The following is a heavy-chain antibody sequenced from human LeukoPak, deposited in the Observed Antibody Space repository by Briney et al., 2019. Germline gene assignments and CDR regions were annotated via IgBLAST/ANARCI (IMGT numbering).Heavy chain of an antibody. Sequence: PGGSLTLSCTASGFTFSSYSMIWVRQAPGKGLEWVSSIISSGGSTYYADSVKGRFTISRDNSKNTLYLQMNSLRAEDTAVYYCAKLWLSRPTGASPFWGQETLVTVSS. D-gene: IGHD6-19*01. V-gene: IGHV3-23*01. J-gene: IGHJ4*02. CDR1: GFTFSSYS. CDR3: AKLWLSRPTGASPF. CDR2: IISSGGST.